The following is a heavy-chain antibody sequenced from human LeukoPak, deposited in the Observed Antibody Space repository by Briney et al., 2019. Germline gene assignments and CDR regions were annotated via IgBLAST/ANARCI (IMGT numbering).Heavy chain of an antibody. Sequence: SETLSLTCAVYGGSFSGYYWSWIRQPPGKGLEWIGEVNHSGSTNYNPSLKSRVTISVDTSKNQFSLKLSSVTAADTAVYYCARGLRYYDFWSGYPGAWFDPWGQGTLVTVSS. CDR3: ARGLRYYDFWSGYPGAWFDP. CDR2: VNHSGST. J-gene: IGHJ5*02. V-gene: IGHV4-34*01. D-gene: IGHD3-3*01. CDR1: GGSFSGYY.